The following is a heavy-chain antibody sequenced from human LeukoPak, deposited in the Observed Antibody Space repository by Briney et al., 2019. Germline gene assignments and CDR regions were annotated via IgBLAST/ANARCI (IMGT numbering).Heavy chain of an antibody. Sequence: KASETLSLTCTVSDGSISSYYWSRIRQSPGKGLEWIGYLYYSGSTNYNPSLKSRVTISVDTSKNQFSLTLSSVTAADTAVYYCARGYCRGTSCNRYTFDMWGQGTMVTVSS. J-gene: IGHJ3*02. D-gene: IGHD2-2*01. CDR1: DGSISSYY. CDR3: ARGYCRGTSCNRYTFDM. CDR2: LYYSGST. V-gene: IGHV4-59*01.